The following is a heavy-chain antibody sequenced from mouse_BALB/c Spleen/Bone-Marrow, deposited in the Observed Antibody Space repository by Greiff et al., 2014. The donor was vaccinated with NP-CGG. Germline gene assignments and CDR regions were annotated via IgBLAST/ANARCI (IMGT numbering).Heavy chain of an antibody. V-gene: IGHV5-4*02. CDR2: ISDGGTYT. Sequence: EVMLVESGGDLVKPGGSLKLSCAASGFTFSDFYMFWFRQTPEKRLEWVATISDGGTYTYYPDSVKGRFTISRDHAKNNLYLQMSSLKSEDTAMYYCARSGERYGAMDYWGQGTSVTVSS. D-gene: IGHD1-1*02. CDR1: GFTFSDFY. J-gene: IGHJ4*01. CDR3: ARSGERYGAMDY.